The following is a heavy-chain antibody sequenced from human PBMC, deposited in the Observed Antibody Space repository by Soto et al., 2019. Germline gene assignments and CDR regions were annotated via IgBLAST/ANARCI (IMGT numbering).Heavy chain of an antibody. V-gene: IGHV3-23*01. CDR2: ISGSGDST. D-gene: IGHD3-9*01. CDR1: GFTFSSHA. Sequence: EVQLLESGGGLVQPGGSLRLSCGASGFTFSSHAMTWVRQAPGKGLEWVSAISGSGDSTYYADSVKGRFTISRDNSKNKMFLQINSLRAEDTAVYYCAQGRGLVSPHYWGQGTLVTVSS. CDR3: AQGRGLVSPHY. J-gene: IGHJ4*02.